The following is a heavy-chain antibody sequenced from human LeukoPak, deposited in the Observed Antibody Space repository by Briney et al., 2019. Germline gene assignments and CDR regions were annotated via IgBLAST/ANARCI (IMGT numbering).Heavy chain of an antibody. J-gene: IGHJ4*02. CDR2: IYTSGST. Sequence: SETLSLTCTVSGGSISSYYWSWIRQPAGKGLEWIGRIYTSGSTNYNPSLKSRVTMSVDTSKNQFSLKLSSVTAADTAVYYCASSGGMVRGVIITPFGYWGQGTLVTVSS. V-gene: IGHV4-4*07. D-gene: IGHD3-10*01. CDR3: ASSGGMVRGVIITPFGY. CDR1: GGSISSYY.